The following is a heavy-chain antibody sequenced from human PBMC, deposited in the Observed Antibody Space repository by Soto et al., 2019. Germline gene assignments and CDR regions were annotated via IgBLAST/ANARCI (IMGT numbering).Heavy chain of an antibody. CDR1: GFTFSSYA. CDR3: AKDRSWSGYWVYYMDV. Sequence: GSLRLSCAASGFTFSSYAMSWVRQAPGKGLEWVSAISGSGGSTYYADSVKGRFTISRDNSKNTLYLQMNSLRAEDTAVYYCAKDRSWSGYWVYYMDVWGKGTTVTVSS. V-gene: IGHV3-23*01. J-gene: IGHJ6*03. CDR2: ISGSGGST. D-gene: IGHD3-3*01.